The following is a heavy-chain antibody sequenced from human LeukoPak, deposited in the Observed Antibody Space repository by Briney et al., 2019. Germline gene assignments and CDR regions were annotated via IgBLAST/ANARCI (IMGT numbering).Heavy chain of an antibody. CDR2: IWYDGSKK. CDR1: GFTFSSYA. D-gene: IGHD3-10*02. CDR3: TSLCGGTCDQ. V-gene: IGHV3-33*08. Sequence: QPGGSLRLSCAASGFTFSSYAMHWVRQAPDKGLEWVAVIWYDGSKKDYADSVKGRFTISRDNSKNTLYLQMNSLRAEDTAVYYCTSLCGGTCDQWGQGTLVTVSS. J-gene: IGHJ5*02.